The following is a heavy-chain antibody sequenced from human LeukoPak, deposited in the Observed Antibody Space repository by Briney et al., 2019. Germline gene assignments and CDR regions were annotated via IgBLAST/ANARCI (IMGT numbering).Heavy chain of an antibody. V-gene: IGHV4-34*01. CDR1: GGSFSGYY. J-gene: IGHJ4*02. CDR2: INHSATT. Sequence: PSETLSLTCAVYGGSFSGYYWRWVSQPQGKGREWIGEINHSATTNSNPSLNSRVPISVDTSKTQFSLKLRSVTAADTAVHCCAIRGGDILTGYSQFDYWGQGTLVTVSS. D-gene: IGHD3-9*01. CDR3: AIRGGDILTGYSQFDY.